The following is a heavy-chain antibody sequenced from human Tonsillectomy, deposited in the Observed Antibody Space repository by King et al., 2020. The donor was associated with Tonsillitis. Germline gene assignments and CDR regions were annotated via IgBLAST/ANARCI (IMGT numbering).Heavy chain of an antibody. Sequence: VQLVESGGGLVKPGGSLRLSCAGSGVTLSNVWMNWVRQAPGKGLEWIGQIKTKTGAAATDLAAPVKGRFAISRDDSQNTVYLQMNSLRIEDTALYYCADPTNYQYSELWGRGTLVTVSS. CDR2: IKTKTGAAAT. J-gene: IGHJ2*01. CDR1: GVTLSNVW. D-gene: IGHD5-24*01. V-gene: IGHV3-15*01. CDR3: ADPTNYQYSEL.